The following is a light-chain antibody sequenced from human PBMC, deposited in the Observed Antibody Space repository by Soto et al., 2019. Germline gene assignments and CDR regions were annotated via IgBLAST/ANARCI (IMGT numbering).Light chain of an antibody. J-gene: IGKJ2*01. V-gene: IGKV3-20*01. CDR3: QHYGSWSPYS. CDR2: GAS. Sequence: IVLTQSPDTLSLSPGERATLYCRASRSVSSSYLAWYHHRAVQAPRLLISGASNRATDIPDRFSGSESGTDFTLTITRLQPDDCALYYCQHYGSWSPYSFGQWTKLEIK. CDR1: RSVSSSY.